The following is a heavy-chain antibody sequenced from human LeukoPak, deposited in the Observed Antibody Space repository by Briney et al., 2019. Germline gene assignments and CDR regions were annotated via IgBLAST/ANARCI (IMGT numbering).Heavy chain of an antibody. Sequence: PGGSLRLSCAASGFTFSSYAMSWVRQAPGKGLEWVSAISGSGGSTYYADSVKGRFTISRDNAKNTVYLEMNSLTVEDTAVYYCATLEDDYRDYWGQGTLVTVSS. D-gene: IGHD4/OR15-4a*01. CDR1: GFTFSSYA. CDR3: ATLEDDYRDY. J-gene: IGHJ4*02. CDR2: ISGSGGST. V-gene: IGHV3-23*01.